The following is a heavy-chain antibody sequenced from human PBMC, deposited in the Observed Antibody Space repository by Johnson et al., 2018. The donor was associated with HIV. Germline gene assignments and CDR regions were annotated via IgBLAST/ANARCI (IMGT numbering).Heavy chain of an antibody. D-gene: IGHD4-17*01. Sequence: VQLVESGGGLVQPGRSLRLSCAAAGFTFDDYAMHWVRQAPGKGLEWVSGISWNSGSIGYADSVKGRFTISRDNAKNYRYLQMNSLRAEDTALYYCARDRGTGATAQIAFDIWGPGTMVHLSS. J-gene: IGHJ3*02. V-gene: IGHV3-9*01. CDR2: ISWNSGSI. CDR1: GFTFDDYA. CDR3: ARDRGTGATAQIAFDI.